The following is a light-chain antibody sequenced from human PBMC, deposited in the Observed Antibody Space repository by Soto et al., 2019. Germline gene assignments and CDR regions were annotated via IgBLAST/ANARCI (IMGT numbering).Light chain of an antibody. J-gene: IGLJ2*01. V-gene: IGLV2-18*02. CDR2: EVN. Sequence: QSALTQPPSVSGSPGQSVTISCTGTSSDVGLYKRVCWYKQPPGTAPKLMIYEVNNRPSGVPARFSCSKSGNTASLTISGLQVEDEDDYYCSSYTSSDTVVFGGGTKLTVL. CDR3: SSYTSSDTVV. CDR1: SSDVGLYKR.